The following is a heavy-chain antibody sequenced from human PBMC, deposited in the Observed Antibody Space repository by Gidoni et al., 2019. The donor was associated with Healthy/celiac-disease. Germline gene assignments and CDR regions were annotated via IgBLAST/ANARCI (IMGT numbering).Heavy chain of an antibody. CDR3: ARGGRWELLNPFDY. CDR1: GFTCSDYY. D-gene: IGHD1-26*01. Sequence: QVQLVESVGGLVKPGGSLRLSWAASGFTCSDYYMRWIRQAPGKGLEWVSYISSSSRYTNYADSVTGRFTISRDNAKTSLYLQMNSLRAEDTAVYYCARGGRWELLNPFDYWGQGTLVTVSS. J-gene: IGHJ4*02. V-gene: IGHV3-11*05. CDR2: ISSSSRYT.